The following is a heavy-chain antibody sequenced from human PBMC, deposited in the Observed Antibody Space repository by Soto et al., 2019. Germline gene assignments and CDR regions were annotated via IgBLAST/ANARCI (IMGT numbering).Heavy chain of an antibody. CDR3: ARAESSGCYKFAFEI. V-gene: IGHV1-18*01. CDR2: ISAYNGNT. CDR1: GYGLSGYV. D-gene: IGHD6-19*01. Sequence: ALVKGYWKSSGYGLSGYVVCWGSQANVQGLEWMGWISAYNGNTNYAQKLQGRVTMTTDTSTSTAYMELRSLRSDDTAVYYCARAESSGCYKFAFEIWGQGTMVTVSS. J-gene: IGHJ3*02.